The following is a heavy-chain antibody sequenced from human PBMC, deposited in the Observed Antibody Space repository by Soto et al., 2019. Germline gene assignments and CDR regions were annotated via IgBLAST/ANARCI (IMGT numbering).Heavy chain of an antibody. CDR3: ARESGGATATLDYYCFYMDV. Sequence: QVQLVQSGAEVRKPGASVTVSCRSSGDSFNDYYIHWVRQAPGQGFEWMGWINPNGGVTKYAQKFQGWVSMTRDTSISTVYMQLSRLRSDDTAVYYCARESGGATATLDYYCFYMDVWGTGTTVTVSS. V-gene: IGHV1-2*04. CDR2: INPNGGVT. J-gene: IGHJ6*03. D-gene: IGHD5-12*01. CDR1: GDSFNDYY.